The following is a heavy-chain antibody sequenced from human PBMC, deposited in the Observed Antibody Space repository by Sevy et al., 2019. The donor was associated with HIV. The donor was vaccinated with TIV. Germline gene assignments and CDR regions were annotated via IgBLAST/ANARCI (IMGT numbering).Heavy chain of an antibody. CDR1: GFTFSSYA. CDR3: ARESVWFGEFLNYGMDV. J-gene: IGHJ6*02. CDR2: ISYDGSNK. Sequence: GGSLRLSCAASGFTFSSYAMHWVRQAPGKGLEWVAVISYDGSNKYYADSVKGRFTISRDNSKNTLYLQMNGLRAEDTAVYYCARESVWFGEFLNYGMDVWGQGTTVTVSS. D-gene: IGHD3-10*01. V-gene: IGHV3-30-3*01.